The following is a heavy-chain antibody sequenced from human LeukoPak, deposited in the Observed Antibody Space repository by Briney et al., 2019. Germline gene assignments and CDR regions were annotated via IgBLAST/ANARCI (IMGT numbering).Heavy chain of an antibody. J-gene: IGHJ3*02. V-gene: IGHV3-48*02. CDR3: ARGPDGSGTNAFDI. Sequence: GGSLRLSCGASGFTFSTYSMNWVRQAPGKGLEWVSYISSSRNVVYYADSVKGRFTISRDNAKSSLYLQMSGLRDEDTAVYYCARGPDGSGTNAFDIWGQGTMVTVSS. D-gene: IGHD3-10*01. CDR1: GFTFSTYS. CDR2: ISSSRNVV.